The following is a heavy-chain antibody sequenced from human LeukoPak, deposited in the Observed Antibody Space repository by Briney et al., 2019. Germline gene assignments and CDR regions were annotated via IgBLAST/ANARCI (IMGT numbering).Heavy chain of an antibody. J-gene: IGHJ3*02. Sequence: SQTLSLTCTVSGGSISSGDYYWSWIRQPPGKGLEWIGYVYYSGGAYYNPSLKSRVTISVDTSKNQISLKLNSVTAADTAVYYCATVLRYFDWLPSNAFDIWGQGTMVTVSS. CDR2: VYYSGGA. CDR1: GGSISSGDYY. CDR3: ATVLRYFDWLPSNAFDI. V-gene: IGHV4-30-4*01. D-gene: IGHD3-9*01.